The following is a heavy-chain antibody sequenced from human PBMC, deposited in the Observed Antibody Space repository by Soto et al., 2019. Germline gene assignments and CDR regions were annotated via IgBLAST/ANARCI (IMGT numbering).Heavy chain of an antibody. J-gene: IGHJ6*02. Sequence: GASVKVSCKASGGTFSSYAISWVRQAPGQGLEWMGGIIPIFGTANYAQKFQGRVTITADESTSTAYMELSSLRSEDTAVYYCARGLAGGIVVXPAAIDLGGYYYYGMDVWGQGTTVTVSS. V-gene: IGHV1-69*13. D-gene: IGHD2-2*01. CDR3: ARGLAGGIVVXPAAIDLGGYYYYGMDV. CDR1: GGTFSSYA. CDR2: IIPIFGTA.